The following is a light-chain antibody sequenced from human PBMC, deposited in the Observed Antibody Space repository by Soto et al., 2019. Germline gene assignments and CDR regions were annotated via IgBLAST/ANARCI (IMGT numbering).Light chain of an antibody. CDR3: QQRHMWPIT. CDR1: QSVDSSP. CDR2: DAY. Sequence: EIVLTQSPGTLSVSLGETATLSCTASQSVDSSPLDWYQQKPGQAPRLLIDDAYNRATGIPPRFSGSGSGTDFTLTISSLEPEDSAVYYCQQRHMWPITLGQGKRLEIK. V-gene: IGKV3D-20*02. J-gene: IGKJ5*01.